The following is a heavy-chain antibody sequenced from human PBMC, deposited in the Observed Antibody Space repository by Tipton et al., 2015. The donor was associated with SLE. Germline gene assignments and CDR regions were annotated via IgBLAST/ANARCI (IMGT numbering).Heavy chain of an antibody. CDR2: INHSGDT. CDR3: ASGNYYYMDV. J-gene: IGHJ6*03. CDR1: GGSFSGYY. Sequence: TLSLTCAVYGGSFSGYYWNWIRQPPGKGLEWIGEINHSGDTNYNPSLKSRVTISVDTSKNQFSLKLSSVTAADTAVYYCASGNYYYMDVWGKGTTVTVSS. V-gene: IGHV4-34*01.